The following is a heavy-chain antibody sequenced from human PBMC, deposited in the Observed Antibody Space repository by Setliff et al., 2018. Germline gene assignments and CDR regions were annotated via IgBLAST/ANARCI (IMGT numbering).Heavy chain of an antibody. Sequence: PSQTLSLTCAISGDSVSGNGAAWNWIRQSPSGGLEWLGRTFYRSKWYYDYALSVKSRITVNPDASKNQFSLHLNSVTPEDTAVYYCARDSELGLDALDIWGQGTMVTVSS. CDR2: TFYRSKWYY. D-gene: IGHD7-27*01. J-gene: IGHJ3*02. CDR1: GDSVSGNGAA. V-gene: IGHV6-1*01. CDR3: ARDSELGLDALDI.